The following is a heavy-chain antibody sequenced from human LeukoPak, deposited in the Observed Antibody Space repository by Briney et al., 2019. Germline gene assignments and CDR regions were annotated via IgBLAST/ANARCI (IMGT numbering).Heavy chain of an antibody. CDR3: VRLRETLDY. CDR1: GGSISSGNFY. D-gene: IGHD1-26*01. J-gene: IGHJ4*02. CDR2: IFYTGNT. Sequence: SETLSLTCTVSGGSISSGNFYWGWIRQPPGKGPEWIGNIFYTGNTYYNPSLKSRVTMSVDTSKNQFSLKMSSVTAADTAVYYCVRLRETLDYWGQGTLVTVSS. V-gene: IGHV4-39*01.